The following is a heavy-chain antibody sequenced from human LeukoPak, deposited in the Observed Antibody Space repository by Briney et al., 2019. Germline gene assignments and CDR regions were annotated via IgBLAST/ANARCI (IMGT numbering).Heavy chain of an antibody. J-gene: IGHJ6*03. CDR1: GGSTTSYY. D-gene: IGHD3-10*01. CDR3: ARVLWFGESKKGYSYYMDV. CDR2: IYYSGDT. V-gene: IGHV4-39*01. Sequence: SETLSLTCTVSGGSTTSYYWGWIRQPPGEGLEWIGTIYYSGDTYYNPSLESRVTISVDTSKNQFSLKLSSVTAADTAVYYCARVLWFGESKKGYSYYMDVWGKGTTVTVSS.